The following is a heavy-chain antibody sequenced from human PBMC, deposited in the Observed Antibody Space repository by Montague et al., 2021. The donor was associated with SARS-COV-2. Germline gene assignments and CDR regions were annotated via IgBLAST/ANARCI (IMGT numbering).Heavy chain of an antibody. CDR2: IYPGDSDT. V-gene: IGHV5-51*01. Sequence: QSGAEVKKPGESLTISCKGSGYGFTSYWIGWVRQMPGKDLEWMGIIYPGDSDTRYSPYFQGQVTISADKSISTAYLQLSSLKASDTAMYYCARLRPQHPNWNYDVYSDAFDIWGQGTMVTVSS. CDR3: ARLRPQHPNWNYDVYSDAFDI. J-gene: IGHJ3*02. CDR1: GYGFTSYW. D-gene: IGHD1-7*01.